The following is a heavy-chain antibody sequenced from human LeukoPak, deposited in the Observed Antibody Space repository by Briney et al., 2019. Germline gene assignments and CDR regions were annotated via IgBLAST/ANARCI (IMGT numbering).Heavy chain of an antibody. J-gene: IGHJ4*02. V-gene: IGHV4-61*01. CDR3: ARTWDY. CDR1: GGSVSSGPHY. Sequence: SETLSLTCTVSGGSVSSGPHYWSWLRQPPGKGLEWIAYIHYSGSTKYNPSLKSRLTISLDTSKDQFSLHLTSVTAADTAVYFCARTWDYWGQGTLVTVSS. CDR2: IHYSGST.